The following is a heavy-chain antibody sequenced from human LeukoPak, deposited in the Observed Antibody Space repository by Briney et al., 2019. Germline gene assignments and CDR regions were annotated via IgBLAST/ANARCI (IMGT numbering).Heavy chain of an antibody. D-gene: IGHD3-22*01. V-gene: IGHV1-18*01. CDR2: ISPYNGNT. Sequence: ASVKVSCKASGYTFINYGITWVRQAPGQGLEWMGWISPYNGNTKYLQKLQGRVTMTTDTSTSTAYTEVRSLKSDDTAVYYCASLKNYYDSSGYLVTDAFDIWGQGTMVTVSS. CDR3: ASLKNYYDSSGYLVTDAFDI. CDR1: GYTFINYG. J-gene: IGHJ3*02.